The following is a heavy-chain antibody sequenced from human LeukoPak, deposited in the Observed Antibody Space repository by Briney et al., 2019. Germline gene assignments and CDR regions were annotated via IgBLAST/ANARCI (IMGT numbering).Heavy chain of an antibody. CDR1: SGSIINYY. Sequence: SETLSLTCTVSSGSIINYYWSWIRQPPGRRLEWIGYIHYSGTTNYNPSLKSRVTISVDTSKNQFSLKLSSVTAADTAVYYCAVSSWPDYYYYYGMDVWGQGTTVTVSS. CDR2: IHYSGTT. CDR3: AVSSWPDYYYYYGMDV. V-gene: IGHV4-59*12. D-gene: IGHD6-13*01. J-gene: IGHJ6*02.